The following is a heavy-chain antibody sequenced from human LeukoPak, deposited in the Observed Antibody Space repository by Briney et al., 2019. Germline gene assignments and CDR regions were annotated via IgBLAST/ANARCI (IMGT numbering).Heavy chain of an antibody. CDR1: GFTFSSYG. CDR2: ISYDGSNR. V-gene: IGHV3-30*18. CDR3: AKFFTGEYVRAFDV. Sequence: GGSLRLSCAASGFTFSSYGMHWVRQAPGKGLEWVASISYDGSNRYFADSVKGRFTISRDNSKNTLYLQMNSLRAEDTAVYYCAKFFTGEYVRAFDVWGQGTMVTASP. D-gene: IGHD3-10*02. J-gene: IGHJ3*01.